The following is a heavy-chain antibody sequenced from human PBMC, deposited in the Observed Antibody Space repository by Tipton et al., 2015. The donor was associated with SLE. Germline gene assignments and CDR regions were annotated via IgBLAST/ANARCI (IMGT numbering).Heavy chain of an antibody. V-gene: IGHV4-34*01. CDR2: INHSGST. J-gene: IGHJ5*02. CDR3: AIRRGLYCSSTSCPVGFDP. Sequence: GLVKPSETLSLTCAVYGGSFSGYYWSWIRQPPGKGLEWIGEINHSGSTNYNPSLKSRLTITVDTSKNQFSLKLRSVTAAVTAVYYCAIRRGLYCSSTSCPVGFDPWGQGTLVTVSS. CDR1: GGSFSGYY. D-gene: IGHD2-2*01.